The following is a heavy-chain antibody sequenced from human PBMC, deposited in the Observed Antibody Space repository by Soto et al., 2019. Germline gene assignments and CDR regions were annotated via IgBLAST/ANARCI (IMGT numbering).Heavy chain of an antibody. CDR3: AREILPASPRELDY. CDR1: GYTFTTYG. J-gene: IGHJ4*02. D-gene: IGHD2-15*01. Sequence: QVQLVQSGAEVKKPGASVKVSCKASGYTFTTYGITWVRQAPGQGLEWMGWISGFNGNTNYAQKFQGRVSMTTDTSTNTAYMELRSLGSDDTAVYYCAREILPASPRELDYWGQGTLVTVSS. V-gene: IGHV1-18*01. CDR2: ISGFNGNT.